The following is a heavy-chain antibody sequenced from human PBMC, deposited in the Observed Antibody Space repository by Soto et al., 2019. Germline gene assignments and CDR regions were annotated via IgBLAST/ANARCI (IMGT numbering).Heavy chain of an antibody. CDR3: ARGQNLVANWLDP. V-gene: IGHV3-11*01. Sequence: PGGSLRLSCAASGFPFSDSYMAWIRQAPGKGLEEIATISSTGSTPYYADSVKGRFTISRDNAQNSLYLEMNNLRAEDTAVYYCARGQNLVANWLDPWGQGILVTVSS. D-gene: IGHD6-6*01. CDR1: GFPFSDSY. CDR2: ISSTGSTP. J-gene: IGHJ5*02.